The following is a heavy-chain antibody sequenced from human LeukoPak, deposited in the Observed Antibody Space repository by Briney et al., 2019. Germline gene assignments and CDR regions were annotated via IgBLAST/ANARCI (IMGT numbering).Heavy chain of an antibody. CDR1: GYTFTDYY. CDR2: ISVYNGNT. D-gene: IGHD3-10*01. Sequence: ASVKVSCKASGYTFTDYYMHWVRQAPGQGLEWMGWISVYNGNTHYAQNLQGRVTMTTDASTSTAYMELKSLRSDDTAVYYCARGGHRRYYYTSGSAFDPWGQGTLVTVSS. J-gene: IGHJ5*02. V-gene: IGHV1-18*04. CDR3: ARGGHRRYYYTSGSAFDP.